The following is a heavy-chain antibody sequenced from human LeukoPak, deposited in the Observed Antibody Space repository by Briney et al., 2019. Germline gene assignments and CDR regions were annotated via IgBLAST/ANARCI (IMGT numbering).Heavy chain of an antibody. J-gene: IGHJ5*02. V-gene: IGHV3-30*03. CDR2: ISHEGGSQ. D-gene: IGHD3-10*01. CDR3: AALGSHYWFDA. CDR1: GVTLSPYG. Sequence: AMTLRLSCAASGVTLSPYGRHRVRQAPGKGLKWVAVISHEGGSQHYAASVKGRFIISRDNPRNTLYLQMNTMRAEDTAVYFCAALGSHYWFDAWGQGTLVTVSS.